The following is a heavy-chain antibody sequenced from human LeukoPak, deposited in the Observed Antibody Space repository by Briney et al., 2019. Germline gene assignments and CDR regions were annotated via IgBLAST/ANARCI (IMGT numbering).Heavy chain of an antibody. CDR3: AKERDTAMVTIDY. CDR1: GFTFSSYG. J-gene: IGHJ4*02. Sequence: GGSLRLSCAASGFTFSSYGLHWVRQAPGKGLEWVAFIRYDGSNKYYADSVKGRFTISRDNSKNTLYLQMNSLRAEDTAVYYCAKERDTAMVTIDYWGQGTLVTVSS. CDR2: IRYDGSNK. D-gene: IGHD5-18*01. V-gene: IGHV3-30*02.